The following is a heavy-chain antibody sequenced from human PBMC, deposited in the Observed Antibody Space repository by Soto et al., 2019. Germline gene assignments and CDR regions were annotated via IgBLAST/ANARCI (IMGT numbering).Heavy chain of an antibody. V-gene: IGHV3-49*03. CDR3: SRDCPCGLGYCTNGACFPNDF. CDR2: VRTYAYGETT. Sequence: LRLSCTTSGFTFGDYAMSWFRQTPGKGLEWVGFVRTYAYGETTEYAASVKGRFTVGRDNSRSTAYLHMSSLKTEDTGVYFCSRDCPCGLGYCTNGACFPNDFWGQGTLVTVSS. CDR1: GFTFGDYA. D-gene: IGHD2-8*01. J-gene: IGHJ4*02.